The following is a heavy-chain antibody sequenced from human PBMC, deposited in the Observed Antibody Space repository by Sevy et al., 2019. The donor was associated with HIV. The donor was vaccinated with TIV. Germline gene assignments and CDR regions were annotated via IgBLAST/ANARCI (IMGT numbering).Heavy chain of an antibody. Sequence: ASVKVSCKASGGTFSSYATSWVRQAPGQGLEWMGGIIPIFGTANYPQKFRGRVTITADESTSTAYMELSSLRSEDTAVYYCARDKENWNDVSQHSRWFDPXXQGTLVTVSS. J-gene: IGHJ5*02. CDR2: IIPIFGTA. CDR3: ARDKENWNDVSQHSRWFDP. D-gene: IGHD1-1*01. V-gene: IGHV1-69*13. CDR1: GGTFSSYA.